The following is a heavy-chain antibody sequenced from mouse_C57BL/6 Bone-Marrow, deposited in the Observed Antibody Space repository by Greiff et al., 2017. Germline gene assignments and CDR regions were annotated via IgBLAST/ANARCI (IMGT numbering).Heavy chain of an antibody. CDR2: IYPGGGYT. CDR3: ARRGHFDYAMDY. D-gene: IGHD3-3*01. J-gene: IGHJ4*01. CDR1: GYTFTNYW. V-gene: IGHV1-63*01. Sequence: VQLQQSGAELVRPGTSVKLSCKASGYTFTNYWIGWAKQRPGHGLEWIGDIYPGGGYTNYNEKFKGKATLTADKSSSTAYMQFSSLTSEDSAIYYCARRGHFDYAMDYWGQGTSVTVSS.